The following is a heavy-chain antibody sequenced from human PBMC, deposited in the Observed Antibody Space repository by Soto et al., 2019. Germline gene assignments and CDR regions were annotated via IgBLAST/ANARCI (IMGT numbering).Heavy chain of an antibody. V-gene: IGHV3-21*01. J-gene: IGHJ1*01. CDR2: ISSSSSYI. D-gene: IGHD3-22*01. Sequence: PGGSLRLSCAASGFTFSIYSMNWVRQAPGKGLEWVSSISSSSSYIYYADSVKGRFTISRDNAKNSLYLQMNSLRAEDTAVYYCARXSVFRYYYDSSGYWFQHWGQGTLVTVSS. CDR1: GFTFSIYS. CDR3: ARXSVFRYYYDSSGYWFQH.